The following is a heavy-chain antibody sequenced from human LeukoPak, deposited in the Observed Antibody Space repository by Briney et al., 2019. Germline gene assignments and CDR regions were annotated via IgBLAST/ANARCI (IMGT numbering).Heavy chain of an antibody. V-gene: IGHV1-3*03. J-gene: IGHJ3*02. CDR2: ITAGNGDT. D-gene: IGHD2/OR15-2a*01. CDR3: AISNIGTSRNSYNI. Sequence: ASVKVSCKASGYTFTNYVIHWVRQAPGQRPEWMGRITAGNGDTRYSQEFQGRVSITTDTPASTAYMELTSLRSEDMAVYYCAISNIGTSRNSYNIWGQGTMVTVSS. CDR1: GYTFTNYV.